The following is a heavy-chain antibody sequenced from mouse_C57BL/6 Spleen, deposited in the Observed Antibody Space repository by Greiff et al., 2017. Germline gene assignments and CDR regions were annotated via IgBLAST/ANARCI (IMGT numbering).Heavy chain of an antibody. D-gene: IGHD1-1*01. CDR3: ARDSGMDSSWYFDV. V-gene: IGHV1-64*01. CDR1: GYTFTSYW. Sequence: QVQLQQPGAELVKPGASVKLSCKASGYTFTSYWMHWVKQRPGQGLEWIGMIHPNSGSTNYNEKFKSKATLTVDKSSSTAYMQLSSLTSEDSAVYYCARDSGMDSSWYFDVWGTGTTVTVSS. J-gene: IGHJ1*03. CDR2: IHPNSGST.